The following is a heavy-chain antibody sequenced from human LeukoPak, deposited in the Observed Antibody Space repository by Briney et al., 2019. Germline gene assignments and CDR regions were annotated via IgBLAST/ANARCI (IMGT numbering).Heavy chain of an antibody. CDR1: GYTFTNYG. CDR3: ARGGPLYDFWTDYYYYYYMDV. V-gene: IGHV1-18*01. D-gene: IGHD3-3*01. Sequence: ASVNVSCKASGYTFTNYGINWVRQAPGQGLEWMGWFSLYNGDTNYVQKFQGRVTMTTDTSTSTAYMELRSLRSDDTAVYYCARGGPLYDFWTDYYYYYYMDVWGKGTTVTVSS. J-gene: IGHJ6*03. CDR2: FSLYNGDT.